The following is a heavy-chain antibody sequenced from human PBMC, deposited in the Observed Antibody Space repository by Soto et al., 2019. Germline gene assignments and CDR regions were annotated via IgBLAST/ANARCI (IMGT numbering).Heavy chain of an antibody. CDR1: GGLFSSYP. CDR2: IILVFQTA. Sequence: QEQLVQSGAEVQKPGSSVKVSCKASGGLFSSYPISWVRQVPGQGLEWMGGIILVFQTAYYTQRFQGRVTITADESTNTAYMELSSLRSEDTAIYYCARGGSGYTWFNEFWGQGTLVTVSS. V-gene: IGHV1-69*01. J-gene: IGHJ4*02. CDR3: ARGGSGYTWFNEF. D-gene: IGHD3-22*01.